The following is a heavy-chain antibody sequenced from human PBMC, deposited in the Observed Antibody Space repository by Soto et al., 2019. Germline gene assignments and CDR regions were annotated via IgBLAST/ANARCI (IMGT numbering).Heavy chain of an antibody. D-gene: IGHD3-9*01. V-gene: IGHV3-15*07. CDR3: STLGRLTGYNV. Sequence: VQLVESGGGLVKPGESLRLSCAGSGFIFSNTWMNWVRQAPGKGLEWVGRIKSKIEGGTIDYTAPVKGRFTISRDDSRNMLYLQMNSLKTEDTAIYYCSTLGRLTGYNVGGQGTLVTVSS. CDR1: GFIFSNTW. J-gene: IGHJ4*02. CDR2: IKSKIEGGTI.